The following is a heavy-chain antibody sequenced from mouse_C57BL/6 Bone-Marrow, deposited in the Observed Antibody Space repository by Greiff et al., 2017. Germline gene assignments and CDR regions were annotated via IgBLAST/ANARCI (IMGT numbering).Heavy chain of an antibody. J-gene: IGHJ3*01. CDR3: AIGRQLRLPWFAY. CDR2: IHPSDSDP. Sequence: QVQLQQPGAELVKPGASVKVSCKASGYTFTSYWMHWVKQRPGQGLEWIGRIHPSDSDPTYNQKFKGKATLTVDKSSSTAYMPLSSLTSEDSAVYYGAIGRQLRLPWFAYWGQGTLVTVSA. CDR1: GYTFTSYW. D-gene: IGHD3-2*02. V-gene: IGHV1-74*01.